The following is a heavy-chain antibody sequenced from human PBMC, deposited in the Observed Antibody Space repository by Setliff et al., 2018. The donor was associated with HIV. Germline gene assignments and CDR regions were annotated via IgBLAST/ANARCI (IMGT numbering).Heavy chain of an antibody. V-gene: IGHV4-30-4*08. CDR2: IYYSGTT. CDR1: GDSINSGGYY. D-gene: IGHD5-12*01. J-gene: IGHJ4*02. CDR3: ARYGDGYNSGDALVY. Sequence: PSETLSLTCTVSGDSINSGGYYWSWIRQRPGKGLEWIGNIYYSGTTYYNPSLKSRVTISVDTSKNQFSLQLNSMTAADMAVYYCARYGDGYNSGDALVYWGQGTLVTVSS.